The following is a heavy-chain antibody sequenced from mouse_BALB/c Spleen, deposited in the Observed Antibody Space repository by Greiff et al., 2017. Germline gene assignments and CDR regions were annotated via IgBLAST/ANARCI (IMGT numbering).Heavy chain of an antibody. CDR2: IWAGGST. CDR3: ARDWSYDGYYLAY. D-gene: IGHD2-3*01. Sequence: VKLMESGPGLVAPSQSLSITCTVSRFSLTSYGVHWVRQPPGKGLEWLGVIWAGGSTNYNSALMSRLSISKDNSKSQVFLKMNSLQTDDTAMYYCARDWSYDGYYLAYWGQGTLVTVSA. CDR1: RFSLTSYG. J-gene: IGHJ3*01. V-gene: IGHV2-9*02.